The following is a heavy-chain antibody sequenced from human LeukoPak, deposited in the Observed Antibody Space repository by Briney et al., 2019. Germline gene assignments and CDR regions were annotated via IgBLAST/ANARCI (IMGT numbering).Heavy chain of an antibody. Sequence: ASAKVSCKASGYTFTSYDINWVRQATGQGLEWMGWMNPNSGNTGYAQKFQGRVTMTRDTSIRTAYLELSSLRSEDTAVYYCARVSPSGTSIDFDYWGQRTLVTVSS. CDR2: MNPNSGNT. J-gene: IGHJ4*02. V-gene: IGHV1-8*01. CDR3: ARVSPSGTSIDFDY. CDR1: GYTFTSYD.